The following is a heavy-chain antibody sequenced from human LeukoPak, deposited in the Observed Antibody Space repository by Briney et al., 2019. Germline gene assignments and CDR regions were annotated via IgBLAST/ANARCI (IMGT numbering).Heavy chain of an antibody. CDR1: GFTFSSYA. D-gene: IGHD6-19*01. J-gene: IGHJ4*02. Sequence: TGGSLRLSCAASGFTFSSYAMSWVRQAPGKGLEWVSAISGSGGSTYYADSVKGRFTISRDNSKNTLYLQMNSLRAEDTAVYYCAKSQWLVFGHYFDYWGQGTLVTVSS. V-gene: IGHV3-23*01. CDR2: ISGSGGST. CDR3: AKSQWLVFGHYFDY.